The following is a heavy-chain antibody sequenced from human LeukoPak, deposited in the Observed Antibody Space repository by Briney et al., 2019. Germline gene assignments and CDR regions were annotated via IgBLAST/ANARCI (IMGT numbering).Heavy chain of an antibody. J-gene: IGHJ4*02. CDR3: ARNLGRRRGALSENSGYD. D-gene: IGHD5-12*01. Sequence: PGGSLRLSCAASGFTFSSYGMHWVRQAPGKGLEWVAFIRYDGSNKYYADSVKGRFTISRDNSKNTLYLQMNSLRAEDTAVYYCARNLGRRRGALSENSGYDWGQGTLVTVSS. CDR1: GFTFSSYG. CDR2: IRYDGSNK. V-gene: IGHV3-30*02.